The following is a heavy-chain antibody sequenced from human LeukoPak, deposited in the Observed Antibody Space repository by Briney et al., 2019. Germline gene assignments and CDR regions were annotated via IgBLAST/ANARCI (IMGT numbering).Heavy chain of an antibody. V-gene: IGHV3-23*01. J-gene: IGHJ4*02. D-gene: IGHD3-3*01. CDR2: ISGSGGST. CDR3: AKDSSIHLNYDFWSGYSRFDY. Sequence: GGSLRLSCAASGFTFSSYAMSWVRQAPGKGLEWVSAISGSGGSTYYADSVKGRFTISRDNSKNTLYLQMNSLRAEDTAVYYRAKDSSIHLNYDFWSGYSRFDYWGQGTLVTVSS. CDR1: GFTFSSYA.